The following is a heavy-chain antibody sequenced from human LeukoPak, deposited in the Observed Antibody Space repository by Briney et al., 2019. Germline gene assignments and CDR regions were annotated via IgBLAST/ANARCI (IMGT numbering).Heavy chain of an antibody. CDR3: AKVLAVTSYGAKSVFDH. D-gene: IGHD4-23*01. V-gene: IGHV3-30*02. CDR1: GFTFSNYG. Sequence: GGSLRLSCAPSGFTFSNYGMHWVRQAPGKGLKWVAFIWYDGSNKYYADSVKGRFTISRDNSKNTVYLQMNSLRAEDTAVYYCAKVLAVTSYGAKSVFDHWGQGTLVTVSS. J-gene: IGHJ4*02. CDR2: IWYDGSNK.